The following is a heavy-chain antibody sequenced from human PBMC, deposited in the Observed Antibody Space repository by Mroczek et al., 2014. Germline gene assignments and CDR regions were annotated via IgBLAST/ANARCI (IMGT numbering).Heavy chain of an antibody. D-gene: IGHD3-3*01. Sequence: QVQLQQWGPGLVKPSETLSLTCTVSGGSISSYYWSWIRQPPGKGLEWIGYIYYSGSTNYNPFLKSRVTISVDTSKNQFSLKLSSVTAADTAVYYCARLRFLEWLFGWFDPWGQGTLVTVSS. V-gene: IGHV4-59*01. CDR2: IYYSGST. J-gene: IGHJ5*02. CDR1: GGSISSYY. CDR3: ARLRFLEWLFGWFDP.